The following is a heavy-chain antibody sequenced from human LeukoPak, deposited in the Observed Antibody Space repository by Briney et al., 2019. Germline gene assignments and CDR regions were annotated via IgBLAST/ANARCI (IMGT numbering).Heavy chain of an antibody. CDR1: GFTFSSYA. V-gene: IGHV3-23*01. D-gene: IGHD6-13*01. CDR2: ISGSGGST. CDR3: AKDPSPYSSSWNHSDY. Sequence: GGSLRLSCAASGFTFSSYAMSWVRQAPGKGLEWVSAISGSGGSTYYADSVEGRFTISRDNSKNTLYLQMNSLRAEDTAVYYCAKDPSPYSSSWNHSDYWGQGTLVTVSS. J-gene: IGHJ4*02.